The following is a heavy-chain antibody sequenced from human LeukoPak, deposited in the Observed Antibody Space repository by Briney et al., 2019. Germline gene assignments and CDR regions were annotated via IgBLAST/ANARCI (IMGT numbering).Heavy chain of an antibody. CDR3: ARDQVTTIAAAGTGWFDP. D-gene: IGHD6-13*01. J-gene: IGHJ5*02. V-gene: IGHV4-59*01. Sequence: SQTLSLTCTVSGGSISSYYWSWIRQPPGKGLEWIGYIYYSGSTNYNPSLKSRVTISVDTSKNQFSLKLSSVTAADTAVYDCARDQVTTIAAAGTGWFDPWGQGTLVTVSS. CDR2: IYYSGST. CDR1: GGSISSYY.